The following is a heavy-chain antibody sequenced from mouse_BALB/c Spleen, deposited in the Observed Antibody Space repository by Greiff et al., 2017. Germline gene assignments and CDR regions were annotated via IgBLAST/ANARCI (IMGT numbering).Heavy chain of an antibody. CDR2: IYPGNSDT. V-gene: IGHV1-5*01. CDR1: GYTFTSYW. CDR3: TRFRLLGYFDY. J-gene: IGHJ2*01. Sequence: EVQLQQSGTVLARPGASVKMSCKASGYTFTSYWMHWVKQRPGQGLEWIGAIYPGNSDTSYNQKFKGKAKLTAVTSTSTAYMELSSLTNEDSAVYYCTRFRLLGYFDYWGQGTTLTVSS. D-gene: IGHD4-1*01.